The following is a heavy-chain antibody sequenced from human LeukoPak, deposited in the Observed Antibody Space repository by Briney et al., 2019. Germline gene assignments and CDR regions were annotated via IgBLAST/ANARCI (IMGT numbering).Heavy chain of an antibody. CDR2: INPNSGGT. V-gene: IGHV1-2*02. Sequence: ASVKVSCKASGYTFTSHYMHWVRQAPGQGLEWMGWINPNSGGTNYAQKFQGRVTMTRDTSISTAYMELSRLRSDDTAVYYCARVPVGRVEVPAAMLDYWGQGTLVTVSS. D-gene: IGHD2-2*01. J-gene: IGHJ4*02. CDR1: GYTFTSHY. CDR3: ARVPVGRVEVPAAMLDY.